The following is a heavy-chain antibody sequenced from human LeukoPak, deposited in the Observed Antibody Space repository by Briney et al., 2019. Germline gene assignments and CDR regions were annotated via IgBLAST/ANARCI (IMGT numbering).Heavy chain of an antibody. J-gene: IGHJ4*02. CDR3: ARAKYSFFDY. CDR2: IYYSGST. Sequence: PSETLSLTCTVSGGSISSYYWSWIRQPPEKGLEWIGYIYYSGSTNYNPSLKSRVTISVDTSKNQFSLKLSSVTAADTAVYYCARAKYSFFDYWGQGTLVTVSS. V-gene: IGHV4-59*01. D-gene: IGHD2/OR15-2a*01. CDR1: GGSISSYY.